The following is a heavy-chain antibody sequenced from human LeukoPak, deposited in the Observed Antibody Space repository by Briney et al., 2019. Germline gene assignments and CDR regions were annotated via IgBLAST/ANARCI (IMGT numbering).Heavy chain of an antibody. CDR2: ISYDGSNK. J-gene: IGHJ4*02. CDR1: GFTFSSYS. CDR3: ARDTASTGYYYFDY. Sequence: PGGSLRLSCTASGFTFSSYSMHWVRQAPGRGLEWVGFISYDGSNKYYADSVKGRITISRDNSKNTLYLQMNSLTDEDTAVYYYARDTASTGYYYFDYWGQGTLVTVSS. D-gene: IGHD3-22*01. V-gene: IGHV3-30*04.